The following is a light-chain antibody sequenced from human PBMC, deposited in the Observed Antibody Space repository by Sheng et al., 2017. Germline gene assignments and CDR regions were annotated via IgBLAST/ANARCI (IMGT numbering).Light chain of an antibody. CDR2: AAS. J-gene: IGKJ2*01. CDR3: QQYYSSFYT. CDR1: QGITTS. Sequence: DIQMTQSPSSLSASVGDRVTITCRASQGITTSLAWYQQKPGKAPKLLVYAASRLESGVPARFSGGGSGTYFTLTISSLQPEDFATYYCQQYYSSFYTFGQGTKLEIK. V-gene: IGKV1-NL1*01.